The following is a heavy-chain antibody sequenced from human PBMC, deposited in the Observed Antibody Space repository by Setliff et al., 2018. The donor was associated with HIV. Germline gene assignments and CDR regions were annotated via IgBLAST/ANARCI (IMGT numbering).Heavy chain of an antibody. J-gene: IGHJ4*02. V-gene: IGHV4-39*07. Sequence: LSLPFPFSFSSLLLLLSSFFLIRQPPGKGLEWLGNIYYIGITNYYPSLESRVTISIDRSKNQFSLKLSSVTAADTAVYYCARRDWLPLGGLDYWGQGTLVTVSS. D-gene: IGHD3-10*01. CDR2: IYYIGIT. CDR1: FSSLLLLLSS. CDR3: ARRDWLPLGGLDY.